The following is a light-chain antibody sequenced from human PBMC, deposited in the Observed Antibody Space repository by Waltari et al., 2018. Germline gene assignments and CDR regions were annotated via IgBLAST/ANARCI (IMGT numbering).Light chain of an antibody. V-gene: IGLV1-40*01. CDR3: QSYDSSLSGSV. Sequence: QSVLTQPTSVSGAPGQRVTISCTGSSSNIGAGSDVHWYQQLPGTAPKLLIDVAFHRPPGFPNLFSGSKSVPSASLAITGLQAEDEAAYYCQSYDSSLSGSVFGGGTKLTVL. J-gene: IGLJ3*02. CDR2: VAF. CDR1: SSNIGAGSD.